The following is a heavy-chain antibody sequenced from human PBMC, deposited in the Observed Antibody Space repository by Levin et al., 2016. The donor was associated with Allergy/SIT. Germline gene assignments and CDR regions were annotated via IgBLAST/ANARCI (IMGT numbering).Heavy chain of an antibody. CDR1: GYTFTSYA. CDR2: INAGNGNT. V-gene: IGHV1-3*01. CDR3: ARLVVPAAFNDYYYYGMDV. J-gene: IGHJ6*02. Sequence: ASVKVSCKASGYTFTSYAMHWVRQAPGQRLEWMGWINAGNGNTKYSQKFQGRVTITRDTSASTAYMELSSLRSEDTAVYYCARLVVPAAFNDYYYYGMDVWGQGTTVTVSS. D-gene: IGHD2-2*01.